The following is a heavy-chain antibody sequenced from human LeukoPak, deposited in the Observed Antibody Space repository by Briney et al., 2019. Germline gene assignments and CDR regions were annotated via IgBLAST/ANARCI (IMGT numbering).Heavy chain of an antibody. J-gene: IGHJ5*02. CDR1: GGSFSGYY. D-gene: IGHD4-17*01. CDR3: ARRGDGNWFDP. V-gene: IGHV4-34*01. Sequence: SETLSLTCAVYGGSFSGYYWSWIRQPPGKGLEWIGEINHSGSTNYNPSLKSRVTISVDTSKNQFSLKLSSVTAADTAVYYCARRGDGNWFDPWGQGTLVTVSS. CDR2: INHSGST.